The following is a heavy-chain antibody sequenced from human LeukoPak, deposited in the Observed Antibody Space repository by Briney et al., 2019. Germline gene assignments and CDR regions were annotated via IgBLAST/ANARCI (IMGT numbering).Heavy chain of an antibody. J-gene: IGHJ4*02. CDR3: ARDLGQLDFDY. D-gene: IGHD6-13*01. V-gene: IGHV3-33*01. Sequence: PGGSLRLSCAASGFTFSSYGMHWVRQAPGKGLEWVAVIWYDGSNKYYADSVKGRFTISRDNSKNTLYLQMNSLRAEDTAVYYCARDLGQLDFDYWGLGTLVTVST. CDR2: IWYDGSNK. CDR1: GFTFSSYG.